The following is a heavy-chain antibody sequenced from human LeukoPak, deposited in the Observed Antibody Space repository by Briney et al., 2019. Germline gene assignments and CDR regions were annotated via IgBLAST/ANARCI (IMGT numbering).Heavy chain of an antibody. D-gene: IGHD1-26*01. CDR3: ARLLTGSYYVVSAFDI. V-gene: IGHV3-21*01. J-gene: IGHJ3*02. CDR1: GFTFSSHS. CDR2: ISSSSSYI. Sequence: GGSLRLSCAASGFTFSSHSMNWVRQAPGKGLEWVSSISSSSSYIYYADSVKGRFTISRENAKNSLYLQMNGLRAEDTAVYYCARLLTGSYYVVSAFDIWGQGTMVTVSS.